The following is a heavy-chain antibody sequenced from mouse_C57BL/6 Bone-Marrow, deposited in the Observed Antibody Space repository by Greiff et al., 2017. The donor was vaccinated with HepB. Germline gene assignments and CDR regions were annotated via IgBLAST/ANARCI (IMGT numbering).Heavy chain of an antibody. CDR3: ARVVTTLYYYAMDY. Sequence: VQLQQPGAELVKPGASVKLSCKASGYTFTSYWMHWVKQRPGRGLEWIGRIDPNGGGTKYNEKFKSKATLTVDKPSSTAYMQLSSLTSEDSAVYYCARVVTTLYYYAMDYWGQGTSVTVSS. D-gene: IGHD2-1*01. V-gene: IGHV1-72*01. J-gene: IGHJ4*01. CDR1: GYTFTSYW. CDR2: IDPNGGGT.